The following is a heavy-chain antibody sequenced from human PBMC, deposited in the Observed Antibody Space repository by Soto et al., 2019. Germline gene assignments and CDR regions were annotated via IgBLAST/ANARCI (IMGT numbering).Heavy chain of an antibody. Sequence: QVQLVESGGGVVQPGRSLRLSCAASGFTFSSYAMHWVRQAPGKGLEWVAVISYDGSNKYYADSVKGRFTISRDNSQNTLYLQMNSLRAEDTAVYYCARDSGYYDSSGSRFFDYWGQGTLVTVSS. CDR3: ARDSGYYDSSGSRFFDY. D-gene: IGHD3-22*01. CDR1: GFTFSSYA. J-gene: IGHJ4*02. V-gene: IGHV3-30-3*01. CDR2: ISYDGSNK.